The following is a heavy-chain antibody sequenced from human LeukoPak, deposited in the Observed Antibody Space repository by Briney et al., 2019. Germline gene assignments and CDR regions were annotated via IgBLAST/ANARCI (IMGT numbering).Heavy chain of an antibody. CDR3: ARVRTMVRGVHDAFDI. J-gene: IGHJ3*02. V-gene: IGHV3-33*01. CDR2: IWYDGSNK. Sequence: GRSLRLSCAASGFTFSSYGMRWVRQAPGKGLEWVAVIWYDGSNKYYADSVKGRFTISRDNSKNTLYLQMNSLRAEDTAVYYCARVRTMVRGVHDAFDIWGQGTMVTVSS. CDR1: GFTFSSYG. D-gene: IGHD3-10*01.